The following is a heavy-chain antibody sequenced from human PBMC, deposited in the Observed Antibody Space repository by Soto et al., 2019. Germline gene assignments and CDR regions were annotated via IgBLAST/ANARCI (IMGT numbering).Heavy chain of an antibody. D-gene: IGHD2-15*01. CDR3: ATVVSAAGGSCYFCFDY. Sequence: GASVKVSCKVSGYTLTELSMHWVRQAPGKGLEWMGGFDPEDGETIYAQKFQGRVTMTEDTSTDTAYMELSSLRSEDTAVYYCATVVSAAGGSCYFCFDYWGQGTLVTVSS. J-gene: IGHJ4*02. CDR1: GYTLTELS. CDR2: FDPEDGET. V-gene: IGHV1-24*01.